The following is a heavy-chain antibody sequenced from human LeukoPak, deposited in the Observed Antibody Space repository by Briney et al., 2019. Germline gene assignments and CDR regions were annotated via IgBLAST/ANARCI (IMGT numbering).Heavy chain of an antibody. CDR2: ISWNSGSI. J-gene: IGHJ6*03. CDR1: GFTFDDYA. D-gene: IGHD2-2*01. V-gene: IGHV3-9*01. CDR3: ARRNPSCYGRQCYYYMDV. Sequence: GRSLRLSCAASGFTFDDYAMHWVRQAPGKGLEWVSGISWNSGSIGYADSVKGRFTISRDNAKNTLYLQMNSLRADDTAVYYCARRNPSCYGRQCYYYMDVWGRGTPVTVSS.